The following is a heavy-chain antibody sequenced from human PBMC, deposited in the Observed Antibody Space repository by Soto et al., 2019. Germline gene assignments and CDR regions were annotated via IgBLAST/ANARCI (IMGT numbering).Heavy chain of an antibody. CDR2: INHSGST. Sequence: LSLTCAVYGGSFSGYYWSWIRQPPGKGLEWIGEINHSGSTNYNPSLKSRVTISVDTSKNQFSLKLSSVTAADTAVYYCAKCGYSFTYLPFDSWGLGTLVTVSS. D-gene: IGHD5-18*01. V-gene: IGHV4-34*01. CDR1: GGSFSGYY. J-gene: IGHJ4*02. CDR3: AKCGYSFTYLPFDS.